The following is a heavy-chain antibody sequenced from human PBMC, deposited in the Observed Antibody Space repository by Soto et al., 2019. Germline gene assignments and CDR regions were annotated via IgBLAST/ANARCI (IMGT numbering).Heavy chain of an antibody. D-gene: IGHD2-2*01. CDR1: GGSFSGYY. CDR3: ARGSSFNCSSTSCYYYYYYMDV. J-gene: IGHJ6*03. Sequence: SETLSLTCAVYGGSFSGYYWSWIRQPPGKGLEWIGEINHSGSTNYNPSLKSRVTISVDTSKNQFSLKLISVTAADTAVYYCARGSSFNCSSTSCYYYYYYMDVWGKGTTVTVSS. V-gene: IGHV4-34*01. CDR2: INHSGST.